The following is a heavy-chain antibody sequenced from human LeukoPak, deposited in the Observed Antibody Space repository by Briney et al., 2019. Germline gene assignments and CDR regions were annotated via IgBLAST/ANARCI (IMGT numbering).Heavy chain of an antibody. CDR1: SGSISSGGHY. CDR2: IYYSGST. Sequence: SETLSLTCTVSSGSISSGGHYWSWLRQHPGTGLEWIGYIYYSGSTYYNPSLNSRVTISVDTSKNQFSLKLSSVTAADTAVYYCAREPCSTTSCYYNWFDPWGQGTLVTVSS. V-gene: IGHV4-31*03. CDR3: AREPCSTTSCYYNWFDP. D-gene: IGHD2-2*01. J-gene: IGHJ5*02.